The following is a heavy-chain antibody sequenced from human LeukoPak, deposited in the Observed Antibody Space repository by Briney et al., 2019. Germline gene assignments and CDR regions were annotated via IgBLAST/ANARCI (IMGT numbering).Heavy chain of an antibody. Sequence: GGSLRLSCATSGFIFDEYAMHWVRQVPGKGLEWVSLISWDGSGTFYVDSVKGRFTISRDNSKNFLYLQMNSLRAEDTALYYCARDSYSSGWYPVGYFDYWGQGTLVTVSS. V-gene: IGHV3-43D*03. CDR3: ARDSYSSGWYPVGYFDY. J-gene: IGHJ4*02. CDR2: ISWDGSGT. CDR1: GFIFDEYA. D-gene: IGHD6-19*01.